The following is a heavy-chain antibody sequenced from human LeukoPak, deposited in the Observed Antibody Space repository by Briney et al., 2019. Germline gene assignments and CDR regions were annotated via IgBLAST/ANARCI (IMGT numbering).Heavy chain of an antibody. V-gene: IGHV4-39*01. J-gene: IGHJ4*02. Sequence: PSETLSLTCTVSGGSISSSSYYWGWIRQPPGKGLEWIGSIYYSGSTYYNPSLKSRVTISVDTSKNQFSLKLSSVTAADTAVYYCARRYSSGWPYFDYWGQGTLVTVSS. CDR2: IYYSGST. CDR3: ARRYSSGWPYFDY. D-gene: IGHD6-19*01. CDR1: GGSISSSSYY.